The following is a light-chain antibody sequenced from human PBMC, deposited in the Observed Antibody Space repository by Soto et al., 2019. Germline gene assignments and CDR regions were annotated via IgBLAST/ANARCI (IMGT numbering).Light chain of an antibody. CDR3: GTWDSSVSAYV. J-gene: IGLJ1*01. CDR1: SSNIGNNY. V-gene: IGLV1-51*02. CDR2: ENN. Sequence: QSVLTQPPSVSAAPVQKVTISCSGSSSNIGNNYVSWYQQLPGTAPKLLIYENNKRPSGIPDRFSGSKSGTSATLGITGLQTGDEADYYCGTWDSSVSAYVFGTGTKVTLL.